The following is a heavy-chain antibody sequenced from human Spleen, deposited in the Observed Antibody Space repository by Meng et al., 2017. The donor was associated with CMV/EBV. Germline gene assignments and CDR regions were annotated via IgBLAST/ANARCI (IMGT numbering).Heavy chain of an antibody. Sequence: SETLSLTCTVSGASISSYYWSWIRQPPGKGLEWIGYVYYSGRTNYNPSLKSRVNISTDTSKNQFSLKLTSVTVADTAVYYCARASRFLEWLENWFDPWGQGTLVTVSS. CDR1: GASISSYY. CDR2: VYYSGRT. V-gene: IGHV4-59*01. CDR3: ARASRFLEWLENWFDP. J-gene: IGHJ5*02. D-gene: IGHD3-3*01.